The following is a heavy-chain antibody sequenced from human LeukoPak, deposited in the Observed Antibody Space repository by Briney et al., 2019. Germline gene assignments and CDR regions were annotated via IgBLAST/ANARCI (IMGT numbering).Heavy chain of an antibody. CDR1: GGSISSYY. J-gene: IGHJ6*02. D-gene: IGHD6-13*01. Sequence: SETLSLTCTVSGGSISSYYWSWIRQPPGKGLEWLGYIYYSGSTNYNPSLKSRVTISVDTSKNQFSLKLSSVTAADTAVYHCARGAAVPGAYYYYGMDVWGQGTTVTVSS. V-gene: IGHV4-59*01. CDR3: ARGAAVPGAYYYYGMDV. CDR2: IYYSGST.